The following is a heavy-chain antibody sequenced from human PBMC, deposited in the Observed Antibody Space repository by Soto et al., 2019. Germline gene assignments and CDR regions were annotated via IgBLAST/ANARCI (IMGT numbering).Heavy chain of an antibody. V-gene: IGHV4-30-4*01. CDR3: ARGQVVPAAGPIDY. CDR2: IYYSGST. D-gene: IGHD2-2*01. CDR1: GGSISSGDYY. J-gene: IGHJ4*02. Sequence: PSETLSLTCTVSGGSISSGDYYWSWIRQPPGKGLEWIGYIYYSGSTYYNPSLKSRVTISVDTSKNQFSLKLSSVTAADTAVYYGARGQVVPAAGPIDYWGQGTLVTVSS.